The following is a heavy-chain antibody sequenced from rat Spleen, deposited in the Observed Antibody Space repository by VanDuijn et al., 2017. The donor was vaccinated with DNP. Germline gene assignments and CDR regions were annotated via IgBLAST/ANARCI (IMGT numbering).Heavy chain of an antibody. Sequence: QVQLRESGPGLVQPSQILSLTCTVSGSSLSNFGINWVRQPPGKGLEWIAAISTAGNTFYNSALKSRLSFSKATSKSQVFLKVNSLQTEDTATYDCARDGQWDYLDYWGQGVMVTVSS. V-gene: IGHV2S12*01. D-gene: IGHD1-1*01. CDR1: GSSLSNFG. CDR2: ISTAGNT. CDR3: ARDGQWDYLDY. J-gene: IGHJ2*01.